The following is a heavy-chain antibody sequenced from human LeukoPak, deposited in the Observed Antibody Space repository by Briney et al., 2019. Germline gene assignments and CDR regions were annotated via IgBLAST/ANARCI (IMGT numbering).Heavy chain of an antibody. D-gene: IGHD6-13*01. CDR2: IYTSGST. J-gene: IGHJ4*02. Sequence: SETLSLTCTVSGGSISSGSYYWSWIRQPAGKGLEWIGRIYTSGSTNYNPSLKSRVTISVDTSKNQFSLKLSSVTAADTAVYYCARGAAAAGPFDYWGQGTLVTVSS. CDR3: ARGAAAAGPFDY. CDR1: GGSISSGSYY. V-gene: IGHV4-61*02.